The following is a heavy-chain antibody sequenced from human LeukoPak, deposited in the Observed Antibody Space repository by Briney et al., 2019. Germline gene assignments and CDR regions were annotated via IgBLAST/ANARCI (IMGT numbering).Heavy chain of an antibody. CDR1: GGSISSYY. V-gene: IGHV4-59*01. CDR3: AGSMGSSWYWFDP. Sequence: PSETLSLTCTVSGGSISSYYWSWIRQPPGKGLEWIGYTYYSGSTNYNPSLKSRVTISVDTSKNQFSLKLSSVTAADTAVYYCAGSMGSSWYWFDPWGQGTLVTVSS. J-gene: IGHJ5*02. CDR2: TYYSGST. D-gene: IGHD6-13*01.